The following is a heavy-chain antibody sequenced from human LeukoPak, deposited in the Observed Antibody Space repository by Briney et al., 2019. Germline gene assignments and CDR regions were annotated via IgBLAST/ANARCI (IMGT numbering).Heavy chain of an antibody. V-gene: IGHV4-39*07. Sequence: PSETLSLTCTVSGGSISSSSYYWGWIRQPPGKGLEWVGSIYYSGSTYYNPSLKSRVTISVDTSRNQFSLKLSSVTAADTAVYYCARENESSGYFSLAGAFDIWGQGTVVTVSS. D-gene: IGHD3-22*01. CDR2: IYYSGST. J-gene: IGHJ3*02. CDR3: ARENESSGYFSLAGAFDI. CDR1: GGSISSSSYY.